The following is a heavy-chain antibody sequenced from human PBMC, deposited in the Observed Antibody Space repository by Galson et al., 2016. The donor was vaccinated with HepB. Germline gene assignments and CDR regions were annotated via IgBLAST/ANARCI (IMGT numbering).Heavy chain of an antibody. Sequence: TLSLTCTVSGGSISSGSYYWSWIRQPAGKGLEWIGRINTSGSTKYNPSLKSRVTISIDTSKNQVSLKLNSVTAADTAVEYCARDCSSSSRYQHYYGMDGWGRGTTVTVSS. CDR3: ARDCSSSSRYQHYYGMDG. CDR2: INTSGST. D-gene: IGHD2-2*01. V-gene: IGHV4-61*02. CDR1: GGSISSGSYY. J-gene: IGHJ6*04.